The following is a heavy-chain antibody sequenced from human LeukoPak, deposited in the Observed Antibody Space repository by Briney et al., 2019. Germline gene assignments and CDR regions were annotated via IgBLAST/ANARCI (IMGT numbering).Heavy chain of an antibody. D-gene: IGHD3-3*01. V-gene: IGHV3-49*04. CDR1: GFTFGDYA. Sequence: GGSLRLSCTASGFTFGDYAMSWVRQAPGKGLEWVGFIRSKAYGGTTEYAASVKGRFTISRDDSKSIAYLQMNSLKTEDTAVYYCTRDVAYYAFWSGYHDYWGQGPLVTVSS. CDR3: TRDVAYYAFWSGYHDY. J-gene: IGHJ4*02. CDR2: IRSKAYGGTT.